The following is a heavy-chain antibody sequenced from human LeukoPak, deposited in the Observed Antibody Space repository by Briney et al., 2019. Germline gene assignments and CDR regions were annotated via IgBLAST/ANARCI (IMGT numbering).Heavy chain of an antibody. Sequence: GGSLRLSCAASGFTFSDYAMTWVRQAPGKGLEWVSAITSSGGSTYYADSVKGRFTISRDNSKNTLYLQMNSLRAEDTAVYYCAKVGQRYSGSYYTPDYFDYWGQGTLVTVSS. D-gene: IGHD1-26*01. V-gene: IGHV3-23*01. CDR3: AKVGQRYSGSYYTPDYFDY. CDR2: ITSSGGST. CDR1: GFTFSDYA. J-gene: IGHJ4*02.